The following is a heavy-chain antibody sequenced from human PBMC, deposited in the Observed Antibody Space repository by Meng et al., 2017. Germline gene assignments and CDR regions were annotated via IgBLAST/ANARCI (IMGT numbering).Heavy chain of an antibody. CDR2: IYPGDSDT. V-gene: IGHV5-51*01. CDR3: ARDGFIMVRGVMFEYYYGMDV. Sequence: GESLKISCKGSGYSFTSYWIGWVRQMPGKGLEWMGIIYPGDSDTRYSPSFQGQVTISADKSISTAYLQWSSLKASDTAMYYCARDGFIMVRGVMFEYYYGMDVWGQGTTVTVSS. CDR1: GYSFTSYW. D-gene: IGHD3-10*01. J-gene: IGHJ6*02.